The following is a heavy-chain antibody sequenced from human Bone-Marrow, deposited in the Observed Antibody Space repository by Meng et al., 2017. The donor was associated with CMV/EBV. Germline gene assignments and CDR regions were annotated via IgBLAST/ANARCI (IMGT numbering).Heavy chain of an antibody. Sequence: KVSCKGSGYSFTSYWIGWVRQMPGKGLEWMGIIYPGDSDTRYSPSFQGQVTISADKSISTAYLQWSSLKAPDTAMYYCARHETHCSSTSCPGPPYGMDVWGQGTMVTVSS. V-gene: IGHV5-51*01. CDR3: ARHETHCSSTSCPGPPYGMDV. J-gene: IGHJ6*02. CDR2: IYPGDSDT. CDR1: GYSFTSYW. D-gene: IGHD2-2*01.